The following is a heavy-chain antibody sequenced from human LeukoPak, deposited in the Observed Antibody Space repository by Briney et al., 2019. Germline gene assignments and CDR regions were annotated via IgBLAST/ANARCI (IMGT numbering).Heavy chain of an antibody. CDR1: GGSISSHY. D-gene: IGHD1-26*01. CDR2: IYYSGST. CDR3: ARGIRIVGATIEYFDY. J-gene: IGHJ4*02. V-gene: IGHV4-59*11. Sequence: SETLSLTCTVSGGSISSHYWSWLRQPPGKGLEGIGYIYYSGSTNYNPSLKSRVTISVDTSKNQFSLKLSSVTAADTAVYYCARGIRIVGATIEYFDYWGQGTLVTVSS.